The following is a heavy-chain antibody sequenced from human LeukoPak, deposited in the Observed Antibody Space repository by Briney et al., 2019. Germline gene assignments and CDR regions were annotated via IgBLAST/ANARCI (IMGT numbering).Heavy chain of an antibody. J-gene: IGHJ4*02. Sequence: QPGGSLRLSCAATGFTFSNSAMHWVRQAPGKGLEWVAVVSYDGSYKYYADSVKGRFTISRDNSKNTLYLQMNSLRAEDTAVYYCARAPGYGAAYYFDYWGQGTLVTVSS. D-gene: IGHD1-1*01. CDR3: ARAPGYGAAYYFDY. CDR2: VSYDGSYK. V-gene: IGHV3-30*04. CDR1: GFTFSNSA.